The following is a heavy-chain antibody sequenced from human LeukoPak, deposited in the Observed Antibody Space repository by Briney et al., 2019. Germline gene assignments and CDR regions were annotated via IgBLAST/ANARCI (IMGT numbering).Heavy chain of an antibody. CDR2: INPNSGGT. CDR1: GYTFTGYY. D-gene: IGHD6-25*01. Sequence: ASVKVSCKASGYTFTGYYIHWVRQAPGQGLEWMGWINPNSGGTNSAQKFQGRVTLTRGTSISTAYLELSSLRSDDTAVYYCARDLGSGWIIVDYWGQGTLVTVSS. CDR3: ARDLGSGWIIVDY. V-gene: IGHV1-2*02. J-gene: IGHJ4*02.